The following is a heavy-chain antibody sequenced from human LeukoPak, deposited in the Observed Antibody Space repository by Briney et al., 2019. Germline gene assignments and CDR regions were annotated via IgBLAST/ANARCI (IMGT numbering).Heavy chain of an antibody. Sequence: ASVTVSCKPSGYTFTGYYIQWVRQAPGQGLEWMGWINPNSGGTNYAQKFQGRVTMTRDTSISTAYMELSSLRSDDTAVYYCARGVVAATFYYYMDVWGKGTTVTVSS. CDR1: GYTFTGYY. CDR3: ARGVVAATFYYYMDV. V-gene: IGHV1-2*02. J-gene: IGHJ6*03. CDR2: INPNSGGT. D-gene: IGHD2-15*01.